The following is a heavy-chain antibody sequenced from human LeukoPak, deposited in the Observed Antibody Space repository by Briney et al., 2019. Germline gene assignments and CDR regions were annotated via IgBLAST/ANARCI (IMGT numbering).Heavy chain of an antibody. J-gene: IGHJ2*01. Sequence: SETLSLTCTVSGGSISSYYWSWIRQPPGKGLEWIGYIYYNGSTNYNPSLKSRVTISVDTSKNQFSLKLSSVTAADTAVYYCARRRGYSYDNWYFDLWGRGTLVTVSS. CDR2: IYYNGST. CDR3: ARRRGYSYDNWYFDL. D-gene: IGHD5-18*01. V-gene: IGHV4-59*08. CDR1: GGSISSYY.